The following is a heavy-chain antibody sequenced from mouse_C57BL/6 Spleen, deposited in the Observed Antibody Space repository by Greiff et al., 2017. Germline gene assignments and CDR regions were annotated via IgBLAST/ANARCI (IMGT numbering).Heavy chain of an antibody. CDR3: ARGKDVYHPYYFDY. J-gene: IGHJ2*01. CDR2: ISDGGSYT. V-gene: IGHV5-4*01. CDR1: GFTFSSYA. Sequence: EVQLVESGGGLVKPGGSLKLSCAASGFTFSSYAMSWVRQTPEKRLEWVATISDGGSYTYYPDNVKGRFTISRDNAKNNLYLQMSHLKSEDTAMYYCARGKDVYHPYYFDYWGQGTTLTVSS.